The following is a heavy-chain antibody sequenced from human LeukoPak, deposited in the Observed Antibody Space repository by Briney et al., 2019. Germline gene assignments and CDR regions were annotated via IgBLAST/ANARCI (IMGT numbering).Heavy chain of an antibody. CDR1: GGSISGYY. Sequence: SETLSLTCTVSGGSISGYYWSWIRQPPGKGLEWVGYIYYSGSTNYNPSLKSRVTISVDTSKNQFSLKLSSVTAADTAVYYCSREHCSGGSCYSDDWGQGTLVTVSS. CDR2: IYYSGST. CDR3: SREHCSGGSCYSDD. D-gene: IGHD2-15*01. V-gene: IGHV4-59*01. J-gene: IGHJ4*02.